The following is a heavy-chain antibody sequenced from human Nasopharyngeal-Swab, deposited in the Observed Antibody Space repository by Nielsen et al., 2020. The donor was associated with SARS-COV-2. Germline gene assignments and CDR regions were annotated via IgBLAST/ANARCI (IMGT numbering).Heavy chain of an antibody. D-gene: IGHD6-13*01. CDR2: ISGSGGST. CDR1: GFTFSSYA. Sequence: GESLKISCAASGFTFSSYAMSWVRQAPGKGLEWVSAISGSGGSTYYADSVKGRFTISRDNSRDTLYMQMNSLRAEDTAVYYCARMLGRSSFWDGHTWFDPWGQGTLVSVSS. J-gene: IGHJ5*02. V-gene: IGHV3-23*01. CDR3: ARMLGRSSFWDGHTWFDP.